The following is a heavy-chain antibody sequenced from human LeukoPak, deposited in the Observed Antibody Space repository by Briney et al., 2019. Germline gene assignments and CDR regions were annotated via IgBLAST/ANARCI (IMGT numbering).Heavy chain of an antibody. CDR3: ARENVAGPGGDF. CDR2: IHPDGNEA. CDR1: GFNSRSFW. D-gene: IGHD3-16*01. J-gene: IGHJ4*02. Sequence: GGSLRLSCAASGFNSRSFWMSWVRQAPGEGLEWVANIHPDGNEAYYVDSVRGRFIISRDNAKNSVYLQMTSLRDADTGVYYCARENVAGPGGDFGGQGTLVTVSS. V-gene: IGHV3-7*04.